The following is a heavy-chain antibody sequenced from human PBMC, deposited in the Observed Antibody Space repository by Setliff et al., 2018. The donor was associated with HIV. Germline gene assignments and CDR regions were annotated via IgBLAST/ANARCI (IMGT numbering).Heavy chain of an antibody. CDR1: GGSIFRYY. V-gene: IGHV4-59*01. D-gene: IGHD3-10*01. CDR3: ASFVPLYGADY. J-gene: IGHJ4*02. Sequence: TSETLSLTCSVSGGSIFRYYWSWIRQPPGKGLEWIGYIYYSGSTNYNPSLKSRVTISLDTSKNQFSPKLSSVTAADTAVYYCASFVPLYGADYWGQGMLVTVSS. CDR2: IYYSGST.